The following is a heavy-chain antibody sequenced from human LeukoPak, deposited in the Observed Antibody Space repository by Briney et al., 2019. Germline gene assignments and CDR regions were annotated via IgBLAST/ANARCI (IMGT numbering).Heavy chain of an antibody. V-gene: IGHV1-2*02. CDR1: EYTFTGYY. Sequence: GASVKVSCKASEYTFTGYYIHWVRQAPGQGLEGMGWIDPNTGDSNYVQKFQGRVTITRNTSISTAYVELSSLRSEDTAVYYCARSLRHYYYYMDVWGKGTTVTVSS. CDR2: IDPNTGDS. D-gene: IGHD4-17*01. J-gene: IGHJ6*03. CDR3: ARSLRHYYYYMDV.